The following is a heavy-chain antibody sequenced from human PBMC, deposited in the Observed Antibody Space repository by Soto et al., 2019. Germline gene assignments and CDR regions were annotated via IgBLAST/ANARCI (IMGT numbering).Heavy chain of an antibody. D-gene: IGHD2-2*01. V-gene: IGHV4-31*03. CDR2: IYYSGST. CDR1: GGSINSGNYY. J-gene: IGHJ6*02. CDR3: ARGCSSTSCPIGGMDV. Sequence: SETLSLTCTVSGGSINSGNYYWTWIRQHPGKGLEWIGYIYYSGSTFYNPSLKSRVTISVDMSKDQFSLNLSSVTAADTAVYYCARGCSSTSCPIGGMDVWGQGTTVTVSS.